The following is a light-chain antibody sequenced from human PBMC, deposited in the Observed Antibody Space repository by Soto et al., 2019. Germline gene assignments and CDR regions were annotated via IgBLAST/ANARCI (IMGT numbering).Light chain of an antibody. Sequence: QSALTQPASVSGSPGQSITISSTGTSSDVGSYNLVSWYQQHPGKAPKLMIYEGSKRPSGVSNRCSGSKSGNTASLTISGLQAEDEADYYCCSYAGSSTFSFGGGTKVTVI. CDR2: EGS. J-gene: IGLJ3*02. CDR1: SSDVGSYNL. CDR3: CSYAGSSTFS. V-gene: IGLV2-23*03.